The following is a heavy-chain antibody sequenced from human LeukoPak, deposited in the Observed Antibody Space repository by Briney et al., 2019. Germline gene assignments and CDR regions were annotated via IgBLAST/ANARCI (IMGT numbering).Heavy chain of an antibody. J-gene: IGHJ3*02. Sequence: GGSLRLSCAASGFTVSSNYMSWVRQAPGKGLEWVSVIYSGGSTYYADSVKGRFTISRDNSKNTLYLQMNSLRAEDTAVYYCARGDSSSAYGIWGQGTMVTVSS. CDR3: ARGDSSSAYGI. V-gene: IGHV3-53*01. CDR2: IYSGGST. D-gene: IGHD3-22*01. CDR1: GFTVSSNY.